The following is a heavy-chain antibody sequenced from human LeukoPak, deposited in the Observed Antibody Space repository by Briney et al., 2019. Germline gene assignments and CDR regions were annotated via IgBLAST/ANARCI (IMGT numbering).Heavy chain of an antibody. CDR3: ARAPYSSSPRHYYYYYMDV. V-gene: IGHV4-39*01. J-gene: IGHJ6*03. CDR2: IYYSGST. Sequence: SETLSLTCTVSGGSISSSSYYWGWIRQPPGKGLEWIGSIYYSGSTYYNPALKSRVTISVDTSKNQFSLKLSSVTAADTAVYYCARAPYSSSPRHYYYYYMDVWGKGTTVTVSS. D-gene: IGHD6-6*01. CDR1: GGSISSSSYY.